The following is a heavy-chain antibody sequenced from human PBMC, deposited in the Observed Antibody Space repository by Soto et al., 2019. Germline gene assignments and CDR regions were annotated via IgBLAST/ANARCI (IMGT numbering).Heavy chain of an antibody. V-gene: IGHV4-30-4*01. CDR3: ARDLALEPGYYYYGMDV. J-gene: IGHJ6*02. Sequence: KPSETLSLTCTVSGGSISSGDYYWSWIRQPPGKGLEWIGYIYYSGSTYYNPSLKSRVTTSVDTSKNQFSLKLSSVTAADTAVYYCARDLALEPGYYYYGMDVWGQGTTVTVSS. D-gene: IGHD1-1*01. CDR1: GGSISSGDYY. CDR2: IYYSGST.